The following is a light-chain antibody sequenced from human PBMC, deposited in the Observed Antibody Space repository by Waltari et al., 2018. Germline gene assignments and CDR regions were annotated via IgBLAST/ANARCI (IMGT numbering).Light chain of an antibody. J-gene: IGLJ3*02. V-gene: IGLV2-14*03. Sequence: QSALTQPASVSGSPRQSITIPCTGTSSDIGGYNYVSLYQQHPGKAPKVSIYEVSKRPSGVSHRFSGSKSGNTASLTISGLQADDEADYYCGSYTSSSSLDVVFGGGTELTVL. CDR3: GSYTSSSSLDVV. CDR1: SSDIGGYNY. CDR2: EVS.